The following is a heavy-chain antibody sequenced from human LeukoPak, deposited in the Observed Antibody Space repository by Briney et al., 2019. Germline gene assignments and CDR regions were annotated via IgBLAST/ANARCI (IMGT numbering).Heavy chain of an antibody. V-gene: IGHV1-18*01. CDR1: GYTFISYA. Sequence: VASVNVSCKASGYTFISYAISWVRQAPGQGLEWMGWISAYNGNTNYAQKLQGRVTMTTDTSTSTAYMELRSLRSDDTAVYYCVRGSVGAIDYWGQGTLHTVSS. CDR2: ISAYNGNT. D-gene: IGHD1-26*01. J-gene: IGHJ4*02. CDR3: VRGSVGAIDY.